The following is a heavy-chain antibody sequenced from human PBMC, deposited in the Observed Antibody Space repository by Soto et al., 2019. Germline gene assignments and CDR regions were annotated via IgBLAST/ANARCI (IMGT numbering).Heavy chain of an antibody. Sequence: SETLSLTCSVSGDSITTNGYNWGWIRQPPGKGLQWIGNVYWTGSTFSHPFLTSRVFISVDTSKNEFSLRLTSVTAADTAVYYCARSHYTYGLLIDYWGPGTLVTVSS. CDR3: ARSHYTYGLLIDY. J-gene: IGHJ4*02. V-gene: IGHV4-39*01. CDR2: VYWTGST. CDR1: GDSITTNGYN. D-gene: IGHD2-8*01.